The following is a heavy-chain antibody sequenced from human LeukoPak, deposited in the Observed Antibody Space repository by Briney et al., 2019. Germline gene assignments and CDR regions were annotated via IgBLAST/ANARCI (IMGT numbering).Heavy chain of an antibody. CDR2: IGGSGQNT. V-gene: IGHV3-23*01. D-gene: IGHD4-17*01. CDR1: GFTFSSYG. J-gene: IGHJ2*01. Sequence: PGGSLRLSCAASGFTFSSYGMHWVRQAPGKGLEWVSAIGGSGQNTNYADSVKGRFTISRDNSRNTLYLDMNILRAEDTAVYYCAKTVTTQAYHWYFDLWGRGTLVTVSS. CDR3: AKTVTTQAYHWYFDL.